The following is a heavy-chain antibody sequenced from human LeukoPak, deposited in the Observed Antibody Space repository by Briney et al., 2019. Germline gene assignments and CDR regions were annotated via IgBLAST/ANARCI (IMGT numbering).Heavy chain of an antibody. J-gene: IGHJ4*02. CDR1: GYTFTDYY. D-gene: IGHD1-26*01. CDR2: VDPEDGET. Sequence: VASVKVSCKVSGYTFTDYYMHWVQQAPGKGLEWMGLVDPEDGETIYAEKFQGRVTITADTSTDTAYMELSSLRSEDTAVYYCATLHIVGATTGFDYWGQGTLVTVSP. CDR3: ATLHIVGATTGFDY. V-gene: IGHV1-69-2*01.